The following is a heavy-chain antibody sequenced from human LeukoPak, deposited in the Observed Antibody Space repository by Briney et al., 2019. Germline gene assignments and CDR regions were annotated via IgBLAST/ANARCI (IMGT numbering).Heavy chain of an antibody. CDR1: GFTFSSYA. D-gene: IGHD3-3*01. J-gene: IGHJ4*02. V-gene: IGHV3-23*01. CDR3: AKDRNFGVVTYFFDY. CDR2: ISGSGSST. Sequence: PGGSLRLSCAASGFTFSSYAMSWVRQAPGKGLEWVSAISGSGSSTYYADSVKGRFTISRDNSKNTLYLQMNSLRAEDTAVYYCAKDRNFGVVTYFFDYWGQGTLVTVSS.